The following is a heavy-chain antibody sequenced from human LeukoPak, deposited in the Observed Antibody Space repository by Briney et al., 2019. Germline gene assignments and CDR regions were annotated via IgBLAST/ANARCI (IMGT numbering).Heavy chain of an antibody. J-gene: IGHJ4*02. CDR1: GFXFSSYS. CDR2: TNSRGSGE. CDR3: ARGGYSGTYFFDY. Sequence: PGRSLRLSCAASGFXFSSYSINWVRQAPGKGPEWVSSTNSRGSGEYYADSVKGRFTISRDNAKNSLYLQMNSLRAEDTAVYYCARGGYSGTYFFDYWGQGTPVTVSS. V-gene: IGHV3-21*01. D-gene: IGHD1-26*01.